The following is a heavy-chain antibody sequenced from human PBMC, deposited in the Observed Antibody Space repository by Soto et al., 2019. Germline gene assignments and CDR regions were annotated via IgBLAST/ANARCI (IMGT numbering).Heavy chain of an antibody. CDR3: ATDLTCIAVAAGCPLDY. V-gene: IGHV1-24*01. J-gene: IGHJ4*02. CDR2: FDPEDGGT. CDR1: GYTLTELS. Sequence: ASVKVSCKVSGYTLTELSMHWVRQAPGKGLEWMGGFDPEDGGTIYAQKFQGRVTMTEDTSTDTAYMELSGLRSEDTAVYYCATDLTCIAVAAGCPLDYWGQGTLVTVSS. D-gene: IGHD6-19*01.